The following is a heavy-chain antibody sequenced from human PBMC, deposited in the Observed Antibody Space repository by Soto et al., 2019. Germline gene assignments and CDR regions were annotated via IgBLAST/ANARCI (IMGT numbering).Heavy chain of an antibody. D-gene: IGHD5-18*01. CDR1: GGTFSSYT. J-gene: IGHJ6*02. V-gene: IGHV1-69*04. Sequence: ASVKVSCKASGGTFSSYTISWVRQAPGQGLEWMGRIIPILGIANYAQKFQGRVTITADKSTSTAYMELSSLRSEDTAVYYCARDKRDTAMVKYYYGMDVWGQGTTVTVSS. CDR3: ARDKRDTAMVKYYYGMDV. CDR2: IIPILGIA.